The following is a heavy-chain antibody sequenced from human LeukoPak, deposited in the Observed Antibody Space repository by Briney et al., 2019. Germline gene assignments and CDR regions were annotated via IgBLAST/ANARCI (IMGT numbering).Heavy chain of an antibody. CDR2: IRYDGSNK. Sequence: PGGSLRLSCAASGFTFSSYGMHWVRQAPGKGLEWVAFIRYDGSNKYYADSVKGRFTISRDNSKNTLYLQMNSLRAEDTAVYYCAREFIVATIDHDAFDIWGQGTMVTVSS. D-gene: IGHD5-12*01. CDR1: GFTFSSYG. J-gene: IGHJ3*02. V-gene: IGHV3-30*02. CDR3: AREFIVATIDHDAFDI.